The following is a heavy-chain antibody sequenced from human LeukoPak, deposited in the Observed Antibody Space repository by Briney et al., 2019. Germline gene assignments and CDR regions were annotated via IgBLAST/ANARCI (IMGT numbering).Heavy chain of an antibody. J-gene: IGHJ5*02. CDR2: IYYSGST. V-gene: IGHV4-39*01. CDR1: GCSISSSSYY. CDR3: ARGGRITMIVVVTTWFDP. Sequence: KPSETLSLTCTVSGCSISSSSYYWGWIRQPPGKGLEWIGSIYYSGSTYYNPSLKSRVTISVNTSKNQFSLKLSSVTAADTAVYYCARGGRITMIVVVTTWFDPWGQGTLVTVSS. D-gene: IGHD3-22*01.